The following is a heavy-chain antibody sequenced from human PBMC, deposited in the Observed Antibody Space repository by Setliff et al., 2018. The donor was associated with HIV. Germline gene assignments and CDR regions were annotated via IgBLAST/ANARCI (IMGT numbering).Heavy chain of an antibody. J-gene: IGHJ6*03. CDR1: GYSFTTYD. D-gene: IGHD3-22*01. CDR2: MNPDSRNT. Sequence: GSVKVSCKASGYSFTTYDINWVRQATGQGLEWMGWMNPDSRNTGYAQRFEGRVTLTWDTSISTAYLELNHLKSDDTAVYYCARARTDYYDRRRRSHYYIDVWARGATVTVSS. V-gene: IGHV1-8*01. CDR3: ARARTDYYDRRRRSHYYIDV.